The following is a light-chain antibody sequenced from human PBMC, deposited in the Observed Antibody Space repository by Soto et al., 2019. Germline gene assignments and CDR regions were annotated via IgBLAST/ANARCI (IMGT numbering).Light chain of an antibody. V-gene: IGKV3-15*01. CDR2: GAS. J-gene: IGKJ2*01. Sequence: EIVMTQSPATLSVSPGERASLSCRASQSVGSNLAWYQQTAGQAPRLLIYGASTRATGIPARFSGSGSGTEFTLTISSLQSEDFAVYSCQQRTNWPYTFGQGTKLEIK. CDR1: QSVGSN. CDR3: QQRTNWPYT.